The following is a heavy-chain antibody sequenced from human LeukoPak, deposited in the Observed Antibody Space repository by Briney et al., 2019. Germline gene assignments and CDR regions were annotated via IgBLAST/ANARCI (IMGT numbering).Heavy chain of an antibody. CDR3: ARHCCSGPAKRVFDI. V-gene: IGHV4-39*01. Sequence: SETLSLTCAVSRGSITNSSCYWGWIRQPPGKGLEWIGGIYYTGTTYYSPSLNSRITISMDTSKKQFSLRLASVTAADTAVYHCARHCCSGPAKRVFDIWGQGTMVTVSS. D-gene: IGHD2-15*01. J-gene: IGHJ3*02. CDR1: RGSITNSSCY. CDR2: IYYTGTT.